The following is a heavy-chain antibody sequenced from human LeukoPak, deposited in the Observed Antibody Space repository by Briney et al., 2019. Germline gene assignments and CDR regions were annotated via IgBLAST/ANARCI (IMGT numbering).Heavy chain of an antibody. CDR1: GFTFGDYP. D-gene: IGHD2-2*01. CDR3: TTPLGYCSSTSCLDFDY. CDR2: VRSNAYGGTT. V-gene: IGHV3-49*04. Sequence: GGSLRLSCAASGFTFGDYPMSWVRQAPGKGLEWVGFVRSNAYGGTTQYAASVKGRFTISRDDSKSIAYLQMNSLKTEDTAVYYCTTPLGYCSSTSCLDFDYWGQGILVTVSS. J-gene: IGHJ4*02.